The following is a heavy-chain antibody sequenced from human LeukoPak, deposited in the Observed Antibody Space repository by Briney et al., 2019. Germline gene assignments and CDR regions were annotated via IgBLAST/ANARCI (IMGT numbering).Heavy chain of an antibody. D-gene: IGHD2-2*01. CDR2: IIPIFGTA. CDR3: ARLLRLHLDCSSTSCYESFSASDAFDI. CDR1: GGTFSSYA. V-gene: IGHV1-69*13. J-gene: IGHJ3*02. Sequence: SVKVSCKASGGTFSSYAISWVRQAPGQGLEWMGGIIPIFGTANYAQKFQGRVTTTADESTSTAYMELSSLRSEDTAVYYCARLLRLHLDCSSTSCYESFSASDAFDIWGQGTMVTVSS.